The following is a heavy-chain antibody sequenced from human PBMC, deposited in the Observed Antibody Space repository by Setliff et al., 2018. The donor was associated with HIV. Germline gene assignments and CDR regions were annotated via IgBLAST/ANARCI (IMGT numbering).Heavy chain of an antibody. CDR1: GDTFRNYA. D-gene: IGHD2-15*01. CDR3: ASPNVGCSGGTCYSGSAFDY. J-gene: IGHJ4*02. Sequence: ASVKVSCKVSGDTFRNYALNWVRQAPGQGLEWMGGIIPPVGAADYAQNFQGRVTITADESTSTAYLELRTLRSEDTAIYYCASPNVGCSGGTCYSGSAFDYWGQGSPVTVSS. V-gene: IGHV1-69*13. CDR2: IIPPVGAA.